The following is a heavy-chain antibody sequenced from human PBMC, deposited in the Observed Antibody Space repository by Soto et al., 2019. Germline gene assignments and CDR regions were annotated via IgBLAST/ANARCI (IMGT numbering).Heavy chain of an antibody. CDR3: AIVPIFGVPYGMDV. Sequence: ASVKVSCKASGYTFTSYGISWVRQAPGQGLEWMGWISAYNGNTNYAQKLQGRVTMTTDTSTSTAYMELRSLRSDDTAVYYCAIVPIFGVPYGMDVWGQGTTVNVSS. D-gene: IGHD3-3*01. J-gene: IGHJ6*02. V-gene: IGHV1-18*01. CDR1: GYTFTSYG. CDR2: ISAYNGNT.